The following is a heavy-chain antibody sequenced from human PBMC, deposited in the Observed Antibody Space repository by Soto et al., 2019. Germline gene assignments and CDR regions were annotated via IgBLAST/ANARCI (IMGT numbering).Heavy chain of an antibody. J-gene: IGHJ1*01. V-gene: IGHV3-73*01. CDR3: TLGGPQDSQH. Sequence: GGSLRLSCAASGFTFSCSAMHWVRQASGKGLEWVGRIRSKANSYATAYAASVKGRFTISRDDSKNTAYLQMNSLKTEDTAVYYCTLGGPQDSQHWGQGTLVTVSS. CDR2: IRSKANSYAT. CDR1: GFTFSCSA.